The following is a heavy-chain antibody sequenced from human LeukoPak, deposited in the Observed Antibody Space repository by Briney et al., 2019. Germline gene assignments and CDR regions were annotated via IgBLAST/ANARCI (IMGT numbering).Heavy chain of an antibody. CDR1: GFTFSSYD. J-gene: IGHJ4*02. V-gene: IGHV3-30*18. CDR3: AKVRYFDNYYFDY. CDR2: ISYDGSNK. D-gene: IGHD3-9*01. Sequence: GGSLRLSCAASGFTFSSYDMHWVRQAPGKGLEWVAVISYDGSNKYYADSVKGRFTISRDNSKNTLYLQMNSLRAEDTAVYYCAKVRYFDNYYFDYWGQGTLVTVSS.